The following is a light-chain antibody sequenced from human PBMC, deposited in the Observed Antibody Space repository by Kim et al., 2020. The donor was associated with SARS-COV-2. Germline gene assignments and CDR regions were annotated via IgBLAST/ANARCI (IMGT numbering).Light chain of an antibody. J-gene: IGKJ5*01. CDR3: QQYDSLPIT. CDR2: DVS. V-gene: IGKV1-33*01. CDR1: QNVTTY. Sequence: DIQMTHSPSSLSASVGDRVTITCQASQNVTTYLNWFHQKPGKAPKLLIFDVSNLETGVPSRFRGDGSGTHFSFTISNLQPEDVVTYYCQQYDSLPITFGQGTRLEIK.